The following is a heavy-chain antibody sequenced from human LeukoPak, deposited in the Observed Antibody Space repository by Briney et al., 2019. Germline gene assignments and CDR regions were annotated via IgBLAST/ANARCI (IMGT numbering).Heavy chain of an antibody. CDR1: GFTFSSYG. D-gene: IGHD3-10*01. Sequence: PGGSLRLSCAASGFTFSSYGMHWVRQAPGKGLEWVAVISYDGSNKYYADSVKGRFTISRDNSKNTLYLQMNSLRAEDTAVYYCAKGGDYGSGSHYYMDVWGKGTTVTISS. CDR3: AKGGDYGSGSHYYMDV. V-gene: IGHV3-30*18. CDR2: ISYDGSNK. J-gene: IGHJ6*03.